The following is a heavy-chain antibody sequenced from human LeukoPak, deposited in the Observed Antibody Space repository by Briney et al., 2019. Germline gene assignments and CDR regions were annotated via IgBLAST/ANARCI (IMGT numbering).Heavy chain of an antibody. D-gene: IGHD2-2*01. CDR2: ISGSGGST. Sequence: GGSLRLSCAASGFTFSSYAMSWVRQAPGKGLEWVSAISGSGGSTYYADSVKGRFTISRDNSKNTLCLQMNSLRAEDTAVYYCAKDPWARCSSTSCYPDYWGQGTLVTVSS. CDR1: GFTFSSYA. V-gene: IGHV3-23*01. J-gene: IGHJ4*02. CDR3: AKDPWARCSSTSCYPDY.